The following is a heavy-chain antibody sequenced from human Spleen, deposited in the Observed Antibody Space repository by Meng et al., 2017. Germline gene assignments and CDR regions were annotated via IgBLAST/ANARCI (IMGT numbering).Heavy chain of an antibody. CDR2: IKQDGSEK. D-gene: IGHD6-13*01. CDR3: GRSGYSSSWYFDY. Sequence: GESLKISCVASGFTFTSYWMSWVRQAPGKGLEWVANIKQDGSEKCYVDSVKGRFTISRDNAKNSLYLQMNSLRAEDTAIYYCGRSGYSSSWYFDYWGQGSLVTVSS. CDR1: GFTFTSYW. J-gene: IGHJ4*02. V-gene: IGHV3-7*01.